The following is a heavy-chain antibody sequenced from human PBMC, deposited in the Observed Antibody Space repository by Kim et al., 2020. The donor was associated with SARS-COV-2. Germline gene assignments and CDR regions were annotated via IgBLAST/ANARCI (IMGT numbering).Heavy chain of an antibody. D-gene: IGHD5-18*01. V-gene: IGHV3-23*01. Sequence: GGSLRLSCAASGFTFSNYAMCWVRQAPGRGLEWDSGISGSGGITHYADSVKGRFTISRDNSKNTLFLQMNSLRAEDTAVYYCAKETRGYNYGIFNYWGQGTPVTVSS. CDR2: ISGSGGIT. J-gene: IGHJ4*02. CDR1: GFTFSNYA. CDR3: AKETRGYNYGIFNY.